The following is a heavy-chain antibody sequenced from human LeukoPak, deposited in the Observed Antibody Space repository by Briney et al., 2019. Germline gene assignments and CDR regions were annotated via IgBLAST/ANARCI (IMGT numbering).Heavy chain of an antibody. D-gene: IGHD3-9*01. CDR1: GFTFSSFE. V-gene: IGHV3-48*03. J-gene: IGHJ4*02. CDR2: IGASGT. Sequence: PGGPLRLSGAASGFTFSSFEMTWVRQAPGKRLEWVSYIGASGTYYADSVKGRFTISRDDAKSSLYLQMSSLRADDTAVYYCVRGRLDWGQGTLVTVSS. CDR3: VRGRLD.